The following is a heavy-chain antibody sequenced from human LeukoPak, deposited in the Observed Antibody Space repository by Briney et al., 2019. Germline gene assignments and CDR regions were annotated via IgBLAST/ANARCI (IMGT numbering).Heavy chain of an antibody. J-gene: IGHJ6*02. D-gene: IGHD3-10*01. Sequence: SETLSLTCTVSGGSISSYYWSWIRQPPGKGLEWIGYIYYSGSTNYNPSLKSRVTISVDTSKNQFSLKLSSVTAADTAVYYCARVPYYYGSGSYYYYYYYGMDVWGQGTTVTVSS. V-gene: IGHV4-59*01. CDR2: IYYSGST. CDR3: ARVPYYYGSGSYYYYYYYGMDV. CDR1: GGSISSYY.